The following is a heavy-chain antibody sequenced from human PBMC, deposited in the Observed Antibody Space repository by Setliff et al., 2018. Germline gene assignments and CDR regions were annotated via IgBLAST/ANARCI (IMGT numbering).Heavy chain of an antibody. V-gene: IGHV1-18*01. CDR1: GYTFTSYG. D-gene: IGHD4-4*01. CDR3: ARGNSNYYLFDY. CDR2: ISAYNGNT. J-gene: IGHJ4*02. Sequence: GASVKVSCKASGYTFTSYGISWVRQAPGQGLEWMGWISAYNGNTNYAQKLQGRVTMTTDTSTRIAYMELRSLRSDDTAVYYWARGNSNYYLFDYWGQGTLVTVSS.